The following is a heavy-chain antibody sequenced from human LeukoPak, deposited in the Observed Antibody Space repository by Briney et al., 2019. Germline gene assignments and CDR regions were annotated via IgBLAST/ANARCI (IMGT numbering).Heavy chain of an antibody. J-gene: IGHJ6*03. Sequence: PSETLSLTCAVSGHSMSSGYYWGWIRQPPGEGLEWIGSMHHSGTTYYNPSLKSRVTISIDTSKRQLSLKVNSVTAADTAVYYCARDRDGYRTSIYYYYYMDVWGKGTTVTISS. CDR1: GHSMSSGYY. CDR3: ARDRDGYRTSIYYYYYMDV. V-gene: IGHV4-38-2*02. D-gene: IGHD5-24*01. CDR2: MHHSGTT.